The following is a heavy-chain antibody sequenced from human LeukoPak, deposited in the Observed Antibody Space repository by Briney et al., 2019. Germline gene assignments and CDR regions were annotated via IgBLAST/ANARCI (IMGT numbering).Heavy chain of an antibody. V-gene: IGHV4-59*08. CDR2: IYYSGST. D-gene: IGHD1-14*01. J-gene: IGHJ4*02. CDR1: GGSISSYY. CDR3: ARGGVTLDY. Sequence: SETLSLTCTVSGGSISSYYWSWIRQPPGKGLEWIGYIYYSGSTNYNPSLKSRVTISVDTSKNQFSLKLSSVTTADTAVYYCARGGVTLDYWGQGTLVTVSS.